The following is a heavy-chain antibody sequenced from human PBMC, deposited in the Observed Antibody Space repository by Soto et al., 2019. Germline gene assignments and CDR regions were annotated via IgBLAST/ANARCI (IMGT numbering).Heavy chain of an antibody. V-gene: IGHV4-31*11. CDR2: IYYSGST. CDR1: GGSISSGGYY. J-gene: IGHJ6*02. Sequence: SETLSLTCDVSGGSISSGGYYWSWIRQHPGKGLEWIGYIYYSGSTYYNPSLKSRVTISVDTSKNQFSLKLSSVTAADTAVYYCASGRGYSYGYGMDVWGQGTTVTVSS. CDR3: ASGRGYSYGYGMDV. D-gene: IGHD5-18*01.